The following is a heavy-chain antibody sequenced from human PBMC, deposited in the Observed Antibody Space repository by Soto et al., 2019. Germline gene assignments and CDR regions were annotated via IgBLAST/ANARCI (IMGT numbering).Heavy chain of an antibody. J-gene: IGHJ4*02. CDR1: AGTFVNSA. V-gene: IGHV1-69*18. Sequence: QVQLVQSGAEVKKPGSSVKVSCKASAGTFVNSAITWVRQAPGQGLELMGTITPMFGTTYNAQKFNGRFTCTADESTSTSFMELSGLRSQDTAVYYCARVALRGILLGGVDSWGQGTLVTVSS. D-gene: IGHD1-26*01. CDR3: ARVALRGILLGGVDS. CDR2: ITPMFGTT.